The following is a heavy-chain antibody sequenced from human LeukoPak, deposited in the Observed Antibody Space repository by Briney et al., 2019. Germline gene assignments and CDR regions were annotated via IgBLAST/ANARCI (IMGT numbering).Heavy chain of an antibody. Sequence: GGSLRLSCAASGFTFSTYGMNWVRQAPGKGLEWVAAISGHGYSTYYADSVKGRFTISRDNSKNTLYLQMNSLRAEDTAVYYCAKSYGSGRSFFDYWGQGTLVTVSS. J-gene: IGHJ4*02. CDR2: ISGHGYST. D-gene: IGHD3-10*01. CDR1: GFTFSTYG. CDR3: AKSYGSGRSFFDY. V-gene: IGHV3-23*01.